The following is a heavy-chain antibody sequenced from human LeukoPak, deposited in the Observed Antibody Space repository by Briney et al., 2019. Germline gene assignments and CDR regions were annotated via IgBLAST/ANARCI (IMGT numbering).Heavy chain of an antibody. CDR2: ISYDGSNK. CDR3: ARAPWGYCGGDCYSGFDY. Sequence: GGSLRLSCAASGFTFSSYAMHWVRQAPGKGLERVAVISYDGSNKYYADSVKGRFTISRDNSKNTLYLQMNSLRAEDTAVYYCARAPWGYCGGDCYSGFDYWGQGTLVTVSS. J-gene: IGHJ4*02. D-gene: IGHD2-21*02. V-gene: IGHV3-30-3*01. CDR1: GFTFSSYA.